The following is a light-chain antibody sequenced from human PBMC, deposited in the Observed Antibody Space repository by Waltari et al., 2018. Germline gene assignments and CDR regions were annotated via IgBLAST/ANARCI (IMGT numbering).Light chain of an antibody. CDR3: LPWYSGARWV. CDR2: DTS. Sequence: QAVVTQEPSLTVSPGGTVTLTCGSSTGAVTRRHYPYWFQQKPVQVPRTLIYDTSNKHSRTPARFSGSLLGGNAALTLSGAQPDDGAELYRLPWYSGARWVFGGGSKLSVL. V-gene: IGLV7-46*01. CDR1: TGAVTRRHY. J-gene: IGLJ3*02.